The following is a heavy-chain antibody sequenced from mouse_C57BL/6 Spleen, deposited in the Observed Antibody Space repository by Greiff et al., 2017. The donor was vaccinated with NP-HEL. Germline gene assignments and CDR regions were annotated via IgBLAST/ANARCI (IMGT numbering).Heavy chain of an antibody. Sequence: QVQLQQPGAELVKPGASVKLSCKASGYTFTSYWMQWVKQRPGQGLEWIGEIDPSDSYTNYNQKFKGKATLTVDTSSSTAYMQLSSLTSEDSAVYYCASWGPFAYWGQGTLVTVSA. V-gene: IGHV1-50*01. D-gene: IGHD4-1*01. CDR3: ASWGPFAY. CDR2: IDPSDSYT. J-gene: IGHJ3*01. CDR1: GYTFTSYW.